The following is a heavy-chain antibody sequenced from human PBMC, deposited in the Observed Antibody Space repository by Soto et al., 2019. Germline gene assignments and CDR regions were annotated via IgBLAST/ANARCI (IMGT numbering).Heavy chain of an antibody. J-gene: IGHJ4*02. D-gene: IGHD5-12*01. V-gene: IGHV1-18*01. CDR2: ISAYNGNT. CDR3: ARAEYSGYDWADYFDY. CDR1: GYTFTSYG. Sequence: ASVKVSCKASGYTFTSYGISWVRQAPGQGLEWMGWISAYNGNTNYAQKFQGRVTITTDTSASTAYMELSSLRSEDTAVYYCARAEYSGYDWADYFDYWGQGTLVTVSS.